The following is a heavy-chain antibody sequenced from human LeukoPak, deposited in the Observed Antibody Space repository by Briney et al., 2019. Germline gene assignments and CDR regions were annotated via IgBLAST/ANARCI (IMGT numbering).Heavy chain of an antibody. CDR2: IYYSGST. CDR3: ARRIGSSGRRFDP. CDR1: GGSISSSSYY. J-gene: IGHJ5*02. V-gene: IGHV4-39*01. Sequence: PSETLSLTCTVSGGSISSSSYYWGWIRQPPGKGLEWIGSIYYSGSTYYNPSLKSRVTISVGTSKNQFSLKLSSVTAADTAVYYCARRIGSSGRRFDPWGQGTLVTVSS. D-gene: IGHD6-6*01.